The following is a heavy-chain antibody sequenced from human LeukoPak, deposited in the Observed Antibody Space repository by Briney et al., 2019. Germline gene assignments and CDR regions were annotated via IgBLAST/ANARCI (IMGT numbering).Heavy chain of an antibody. CDR3: ARGYYYGSGSYSDQYGMDV. CDR1: GGTFSSFA. D-gene: IGHD3-10*01. Sequence: SVKVSCKASGGTFSSFAISWVRQAPGQGLEWMGRIIPILGIANYAQKFQGRVTITADKSTSTAYMELSSLRSEDTAVYYCARGYYYGSGSYSDQYGMDVWGQGTTVTVSS. J-gene: IGHJ6*02. CDR2: IIPILGIA. V-gene: IGHV1-69*04.